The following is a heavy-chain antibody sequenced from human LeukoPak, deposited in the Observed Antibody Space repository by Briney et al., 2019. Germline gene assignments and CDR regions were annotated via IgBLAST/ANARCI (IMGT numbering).Heavy chain of an antibody. CDR3: AGGDDYDDAFDI. D-gene: IGHD4-17*01. V-gene: IGHV3-9*01. Sequence: GGSLRLSCAASGFTFDDYAMHWVRQAPGKGLEWVSGISWNSGSIGYADSVKGRFTISRDNAKNSLYLQMNSLRAEDTALYYCAGGDDYDDAFDIWGQGTMVTVSS. J-gene: IGHJ3*02. CDR2: ISWNSGSI. CDR1: GFTFDDYA.